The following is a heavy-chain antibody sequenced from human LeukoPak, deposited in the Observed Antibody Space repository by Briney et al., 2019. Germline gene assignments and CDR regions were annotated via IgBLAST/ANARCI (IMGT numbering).Heavy chain of an antibody. D-gene: IGHD2-15*01. CDR2: IYWDDDK. J-gene: IGHJ4*02. CDR1: GFSLTTNRGA. V-gene: IGHV2-5*05. Sequence: ESGPTLVNLTQPLTLTCTFSGFSLTTNRGAVGWIRQPPGKALEWVTLIYWDDDKRYGPSLESRVTITKDTSKNQVVVTMTNMDPVDTATYYCVYKSPIGPCSYWGQGTLVTVSS. CDR3: VYKSPIGPCSY.